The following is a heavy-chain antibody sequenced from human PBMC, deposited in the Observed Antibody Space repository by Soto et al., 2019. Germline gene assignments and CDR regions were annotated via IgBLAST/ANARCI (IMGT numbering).Heavy chain of an antibody. CDR2: ISPDNRRT. Sequence: AAVKVSCKATGSRFTSYGIAWVRQVPGQGPDGLGWISPDNRRTNYAQNVQGRVVMTADTDTNIVYLELRSLRSNDTAMYSCGRCRTDSYAMDVWGQGTTVTVSS. CDR1: GSRFTSYG. D-gene: IGHD1-1*01. V-gene: IGHV1-18*01. CDR3: GRCRTDSYAMDV. J-gene: IGHJ6*02.